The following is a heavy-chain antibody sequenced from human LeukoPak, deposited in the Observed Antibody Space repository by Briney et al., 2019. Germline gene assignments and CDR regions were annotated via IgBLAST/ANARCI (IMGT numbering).Heavy chain of an antibody. Sequence: SETLSLTCTVSGGSISSYYWSWIRQPPGKGLEWIGYIYYSGSTNYNPSLKSRVTISVDTSKNQFSLKLSSVTAADTAVYYCARGYAYYYNYMDVWGKGTTVTISS. V-gene: IGHV4-59*01. CDR1: GGSISSYY. D-gene: IGHD5-12*01. CDR2: IYYSGST. J-gene: IGHJ6*03. CDR3: ARGYAYYYNYMDV.